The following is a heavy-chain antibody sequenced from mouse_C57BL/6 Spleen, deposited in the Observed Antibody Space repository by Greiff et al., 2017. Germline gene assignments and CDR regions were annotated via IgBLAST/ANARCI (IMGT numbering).Heavy chain of an antibody. V-gene: IGHV1-50*01. CDR3: ARKGGYGGYAMDY. CDR2: IDPSDSYT. CDR1: GYTFTSYW. Sequence: QVQLKQSGAELVKPGASVKLSCKASGYTFTSYWMQWVKQRPGQGLEWIGEIDPSDSYTNYNQKFKGKATLTVDTSSSTAYMQLSSLTSEDSAVYYCARKGGYGGYAMDYWGQGTSVTVSS. J-gene: IGHJ4*01. D-gene: IGHD1-1*01.